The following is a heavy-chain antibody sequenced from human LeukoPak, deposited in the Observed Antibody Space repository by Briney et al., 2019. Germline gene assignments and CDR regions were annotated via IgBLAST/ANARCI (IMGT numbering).Heavy chain of an antibody. CDR2: IKQDGSER. J-gene: IGHJ4*02. V-gene: IGHV3-7*01. CDR3: ARSYDSSGYYLGFDY. CDR1: GFRFTSYW. D-gene: IGHD3-22*01. Sequence: GGSLRLSCAASGFRFTSYWMSWVRQAPGKGLELVANIKQDGSERYYVDSVKGRFTISRDNGKNSVYLQVNSLRAEDTAVYYCARSYDSSGYYLGFDYWGQGTLVTVSS.